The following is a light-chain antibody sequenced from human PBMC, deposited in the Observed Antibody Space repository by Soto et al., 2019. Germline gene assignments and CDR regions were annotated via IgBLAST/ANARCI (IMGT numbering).Light chain of an antibody. CDR3: RSWTTYRPYV. J-gene: IGLJ1*01. Sequence: QSVLTQPASVSGSPGQSITIPCTGTSSDIGNYNAVSWYQQHPGKAPKLIIYEVTNRPSGVSDRFSGSKSGNTASLTISGLQAEDEADYYCRSWTTYRPYVFXTGTNVTVL. V-gene: IGLV2-14*01. CDR1: SSDIGNYNA. CDR2: EVT.